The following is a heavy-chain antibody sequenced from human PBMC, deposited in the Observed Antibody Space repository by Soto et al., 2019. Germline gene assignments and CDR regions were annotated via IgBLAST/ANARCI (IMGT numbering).Heavy chain of an antibody. J-gene: IGHJ4*02. Sequence: EVQLLESGGGLVQRGGSLRLSCAASKFTFSTYAMTWVRQAPGKGLEWVSDISGSGDNTYYADSVKGRFTISRDNSKSTLYLQMNSLRGEDTAVYDCAKDMVHCTGTRCARYFEKWGRGTLVTVSS. CDR1: KFTFSTYA. CDR2: ISGSGDNT. D-gene: IGHD2-8*02. V-gene: IGHV3-23*01. CDR3: AKDMVHCTGTRCARYFEK.